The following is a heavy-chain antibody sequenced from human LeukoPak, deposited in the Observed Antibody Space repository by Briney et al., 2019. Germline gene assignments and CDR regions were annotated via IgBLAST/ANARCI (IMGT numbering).Heavy chain of an antibody. CDR2: ITSSGETI. CDR1: GSTFSDYY. CDR3: ARVVLSYDFWSGYYTDNNWFDP. V-gene: IGHV3-11*04. J-gene: IGHJ5*02. Sequence: PGGSLRLSCAASGSTFSDYYMSWIRQAPGKGLEWVSYITSSGETIYYADSVKGRFTVSRDNAKNSLYLQMNSLRAEDTAVYYCARVVLSYDFWSGYYTDNNWFDPWGQGTLVTVSS. D-gene: IGHD3-3*01.